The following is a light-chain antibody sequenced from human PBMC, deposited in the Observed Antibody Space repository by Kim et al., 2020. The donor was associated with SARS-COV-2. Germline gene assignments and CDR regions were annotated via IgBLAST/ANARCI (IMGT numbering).Light chain of an antibody. Sequence: LSPGERATLSCRASQSVSSNYLAWYQHKPGQAPRLLIYGASSRATGIPDRFSGSESGTDFTLTISRLEPEDFAVYYCQQYGTSPFTFGQGTKLEI. J-gene: IGKJ2*01. CDR1: QSVSSNY. CDR2: GAS. CDR3: QQYGTSPFT. V-gene: IGKV3-20*01.